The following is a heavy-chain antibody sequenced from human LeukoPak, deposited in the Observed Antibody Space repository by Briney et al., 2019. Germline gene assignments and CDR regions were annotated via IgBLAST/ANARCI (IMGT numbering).Heavy chain of an antibody. J-gene: IGHJ3*02. D-gene: IGHD1-26*01. V-gene: IGHV4-38-2*02. CDR2: IYHSGST. Sequence: SETLSLTCTVSGYSISSGYYWGWIRQPPGKGLEWIGSIYHSGSTYYNPSLKSRVTISVDTSKNQFSLKLSSVTAADTAVYYCAGAYSGSPDAFDIWGQGTMVTVSS. CDR1: GYSISSGYY. CDR3: AGAYSGSPDAFDI.